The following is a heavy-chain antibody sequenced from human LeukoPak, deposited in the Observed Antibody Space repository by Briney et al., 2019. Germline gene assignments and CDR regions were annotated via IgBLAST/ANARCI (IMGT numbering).Heavy chain of an antibody. CDR3: AGTTCGGDCYSEY. Sequence: PGGSLRLSCAASGFTFSNFWMHWVRQAPGKGLVWVALIYGDGSFTRYADSVKGRFTISRDNAKNTLYLQMNSLRAEDTAVYYCAGTTCGGDCYSEYWGQGTQVTVSS. CDR1: GFTFSNFW. J-gene: IGHJ4*02. D-gene: IGHD2-21*02. V-gene: IGHV3-74*01. CDR2: IYGDGSFT.